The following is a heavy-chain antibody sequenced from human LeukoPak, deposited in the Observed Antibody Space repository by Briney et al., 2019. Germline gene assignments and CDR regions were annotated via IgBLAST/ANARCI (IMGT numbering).Heavy chain of an antibody. CDR3: AKDEWIRQQLVQYFQH. D-gene: IGHD6-13*01. V-gene: IGHV3-21*04. J-gene: IGHJ1*01. CDR1: GFTFSSYS. CDR2: ISSSSSYI. Sequence: GGSLRLSCAASGFTFSSYSMNWVRQAPGKGLEWVSSISSSSSYIYYADSVKGRFTISRDNSKNTLYLQMNSLRAEDTAVYYCAKDEWIRQQLVQYFQHWGQGTLVTVSS.